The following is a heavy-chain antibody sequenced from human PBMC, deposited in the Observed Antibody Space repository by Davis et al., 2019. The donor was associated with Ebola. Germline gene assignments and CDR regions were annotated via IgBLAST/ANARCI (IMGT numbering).Heavy chain of an antibody. CDR2: IWYDGSNK. V-gene: IGHV3-33*01. CDR3: ARGHVWGDAFDI. J-gene: IGHJ3*02. D-gene: IGHD2-8*01. CDR1: GFTFSSYG. Sequence: GESLKISCAASGFTFSSYGMHWVRQAPGKGLEWVAVIWYDGSNKYYADSVKGRFTISRENAKNSLYLQMNSLRAGDTAVYYCARGHVWGDAFDIWGQGTMVTVSS.